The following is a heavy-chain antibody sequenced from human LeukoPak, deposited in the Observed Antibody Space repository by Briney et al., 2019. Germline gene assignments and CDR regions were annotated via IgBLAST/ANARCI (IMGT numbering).Heavy chain of an antibody. CDR3: ASGFHSGYFEM. CDR1: GYSFTNYW. Sequence: GESLKISCKGFGYSFTNYWIGWVRQMPGKGLEWMGIIYPSDSDTRYSPSFQGQVTISADKSITTAYLQWGSLKASDTAMYYCASGFHSGYFEMWGQGTLVTVSS. CDR2: IYPSDSDT. J-gene: IGHJ4*02. D-gene: IGHD3-22*01. V-gene: IGHV5-51*01.